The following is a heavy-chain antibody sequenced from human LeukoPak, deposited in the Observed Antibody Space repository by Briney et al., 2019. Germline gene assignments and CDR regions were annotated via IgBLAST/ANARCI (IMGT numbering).Heavy chain of an antibody. Sequence: QPGGSLRLSCAASGFTFSSYAMSWVRQAPGKGLEWVSAISGSGGSTYYADSVKGRFTISRDNSKNTLYLQMNSLRAEDTAVYYCARDPGGTWGFDYWGQGALVTVSS. CDR2: ISGSGGST. D-gene: IGHD7-27*01. V-gene: IGHV3-23*01. CDR1: GFTFSSYA. CDR3: ARDPGGTWGFDY. J-gene: IGHJ4*02.